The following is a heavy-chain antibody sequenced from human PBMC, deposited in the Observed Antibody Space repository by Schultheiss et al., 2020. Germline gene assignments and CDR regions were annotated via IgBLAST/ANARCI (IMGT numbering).Heavy chain of an antibody. CDR1: GYTFTGYY. CDR3: ARGGDILTGWNWFDP. J-gene: IGHJ5*02. D-gene: IGHD3-9*01. CDR2: ISAYNGNT. V-gene: IGHV1-18*04. Sequence: ASVKVSSKASGYTFTGYYMHWVRQAPGQGLEWMGWISAYNGNTNYAQKLQGRVTMTTDTSTSTAYMELRSLRSDDTAVYYCARGGDILTGWNWFDPWGQGTLVTGS.